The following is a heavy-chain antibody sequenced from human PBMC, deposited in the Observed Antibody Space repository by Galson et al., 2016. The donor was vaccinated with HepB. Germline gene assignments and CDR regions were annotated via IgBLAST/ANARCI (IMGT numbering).Heavy chain of an antibody. CDR1: GFRFSAYD. J-gene: IGHJ4*02. D-gene: IGHD4-17*01. Sequence: SLRLSCAASGFRFSAYDMHWVRQTTEKGLEWVSGIGIAGDTFYPGSVKGRFTVSRDNGKNSLYLQVNSLRAGDTAVYYCARAGSNHGDPIDYWGQGTLATVAS. V-gene: IGHV3-13*04. CDR3: ARAGSNHGDPIDY. CDR2: IGIAGDT.